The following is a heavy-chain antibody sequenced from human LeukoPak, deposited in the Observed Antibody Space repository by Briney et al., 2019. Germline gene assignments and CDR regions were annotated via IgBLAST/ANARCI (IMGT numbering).Heavy chain of an antibody. CDR2: ISSSGSTI. D-gene: IGHD3-9*01. J-gene: IGHJ4*02. CDR3: ARDPSGYDILTGYLGY. CDR1: GFTFSDYY. Sequence: GGSLRLSCAASGFTFSDYYMSWIRQAPGKGLEWVSYISSSGSTIYYADSVKGRFTISRDNAKNPLYLQMNSLRAEDTAVYYCARDPSGYDILTGYLGYRGQGTLVTVSS. V-gene: IGHV3-11*01.